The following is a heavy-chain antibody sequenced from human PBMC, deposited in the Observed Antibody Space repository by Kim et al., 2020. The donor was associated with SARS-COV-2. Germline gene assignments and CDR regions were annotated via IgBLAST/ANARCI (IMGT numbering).Heavy chain of an antibody. V-gene: IGHV3-64*01. CDR2: ISSNGGST. J-gene: IGHJ6*02. CDR1: GFTFSSYA. CDR3: ARELPYYDSSGPYYYYGMDV. D-gene: IGHD3-22*01. Sequence: GGSLRLSCAASGFTFSSYAMHWVRQAPGKGLEYVSAISSNGGSTYYANSVKGRFTISRDNSKNTLYLQMGSLRAEDMAVYYCARELPYYDSSGPYYYYGMDVWGQGTTVTVSS.